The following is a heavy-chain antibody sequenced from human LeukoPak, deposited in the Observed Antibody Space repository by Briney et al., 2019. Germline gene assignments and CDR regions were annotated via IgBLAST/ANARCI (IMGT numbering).Heavy chain of an antibody. CDR1: GGTFSSYA. CDR2: IIPIFGTA. Sequence: SVKVSCKASGGTFSSYAISWVRQAPGQGLEWMGGIIPIFGTANYAQKFQGRVTITTDESTRTAYMELSSLRSEDTAVYYCARSGQQLTNPDYWGQGTLVTVSS. J-gene: IGHJ4*02. V-gene: IGHV1-69*05. D-gene: IGHD6-13*01. CDR3: ARSGQQLTNPDY.